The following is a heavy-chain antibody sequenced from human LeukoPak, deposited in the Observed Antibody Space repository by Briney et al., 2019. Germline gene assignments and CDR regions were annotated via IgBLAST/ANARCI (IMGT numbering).Heavy chain of an antibody. J-gene: IGHJ4*02. V-gene: IGHV1-18*01. CDR2: ISAYNGNT. CDR3: ARELYSYDSLGIDY. Sequence: AASVKVSCKASGYTFTSYGISWERQAPGQGLEWMGWISAYNGNTNYAQKLQGRVTMTTDTSTSTAYMELRSLRSDDTAVYYCARELYSYDSLGIDYWGQGTLVTVSS. CDR1: GYTFTSYG. D-gene: IGHD5-18*01.